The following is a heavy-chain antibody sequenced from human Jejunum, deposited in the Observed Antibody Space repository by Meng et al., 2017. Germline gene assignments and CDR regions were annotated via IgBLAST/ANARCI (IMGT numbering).Heavy chain of an antibody. Sequence: GESLKISCAASGFTFSDSSMDWVRQAPGKGLEWVSSISGSSRYIYYADSVKGRFTISRDNAENSLYLQMNSLRAEDTAVYYCARGYYYDSSGTYFDYWGQERWSPSPQ. D-gene: IGHD3-22*01. J-gene: IGHJ4*01. CDR1: GFTFSDSS. CDR3: ARGYYYDSSGTYFDY. V-gene: IGHV3-21*01. CDR2: ISGSSRYI.